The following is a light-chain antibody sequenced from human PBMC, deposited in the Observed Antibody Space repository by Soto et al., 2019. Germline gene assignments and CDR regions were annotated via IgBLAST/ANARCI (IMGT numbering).Light chain of an antibody. CDR3: QQSYSTPQVT. Sequence: DIQMTQSPSSLSASVGDRVIITCRTSQSISNYLNWYQQKPGKAPKVLISAASNLQSGVPSRFSGSGSGTVFTLTISSLQPEDFATYFCQQSYSTPQVTFGQGTRLEIK. J-gene: IGKJ5*01. CDR2: AAS. V-gene: IGKV1-39*01. CDR1: QSISNY.